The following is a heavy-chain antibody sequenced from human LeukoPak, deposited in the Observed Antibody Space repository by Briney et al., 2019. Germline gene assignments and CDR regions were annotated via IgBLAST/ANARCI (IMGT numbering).Heavy chain of an antibody. Sequence: TGGSLRLSCAASGFTFSSYAMSWVRQAPGKGLEWVSAISGSGGSTYYADSVKGRFTISRDNSKNTLYLQMNSLRAEDTAVYYCAKDVIGVVTPFDYWGQGTLVTVSS. CDR3: AKDVIGVVTPFDY. D-gene: IGHD3-3*01. CDR1: GFTFSSYA. CDR2: ISGSGGST. J-gene: IGHJ4*02. V-gene: IGHV3-23*01.